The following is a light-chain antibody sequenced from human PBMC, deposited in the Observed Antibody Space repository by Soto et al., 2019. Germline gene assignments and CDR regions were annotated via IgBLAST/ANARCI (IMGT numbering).Light chain of an antibody. Sequence: EIVLTQSPATLSLSPGERATLSCRASQSVSSYLAWYQQKPGQGPRLLIYDASNRATGIPARFSGSGSGTDFTLTINSLEPEDFAVYYCQQYNDWPLTFGQGTKVDIK. CDR1: QSVSSY. CDR3: QQYNDWPLT. V-gene: IGKV3-11*01. J-gene: IGKJ1*01. CDR2: DAS.